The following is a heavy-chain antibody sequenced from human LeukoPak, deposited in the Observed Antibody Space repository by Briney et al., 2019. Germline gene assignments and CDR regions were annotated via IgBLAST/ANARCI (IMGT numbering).Heavy chain of an antibody. CDR2: ISYDGSNK. V-gene: IGHV3-30*04. J-gene: IGHJ4*02. CDR3: ARDRGDFDY. CDR1: GFTFSSYA. Sequence: GGSLRLSCAASGFTFSSYAMHWVRQAPGKGLEWVAVISYDGSNKYYADSVKGRFTISRDNSKNTLYLQMNSLRAEDTAVYYCARDRGDFDYWGQGTLSPSPQ.